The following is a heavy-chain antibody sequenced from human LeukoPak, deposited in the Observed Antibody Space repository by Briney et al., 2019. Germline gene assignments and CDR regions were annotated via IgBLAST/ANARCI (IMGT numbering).Heavy chain of an antibody. D-gene: IGHD1-14*01. CDR1: GYNFDRYD. CDR3: AKGGPEASAGLSWFDP. J-gene: IGHJ5*02. Sequence: ASVKVSCKGSGYNFDRYDVNWVRQAPGQGLEWVGWISTYNGNTFYAQKFEGRVSMTTDTSTNTVYMDLRSLRSDDTAVYYCAKGGPEASAGLSWFDPWGQGTLVTVSS. CDR2: ISTYNGNT. V-gene: IGHV1-18*04.